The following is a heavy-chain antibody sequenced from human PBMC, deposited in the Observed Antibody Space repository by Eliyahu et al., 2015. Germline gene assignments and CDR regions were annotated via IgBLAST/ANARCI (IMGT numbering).Heavy chain of an antibody. CDR1: GYTFSNYA. V-gene: IGHV1-3*01. CDR3: ARGIWSATRATYYLDS. J-gene: IGHJ4*02. CDR2: VNPRHGKP. D-gene: IGHD3-3*01. Sequence: QVHLVQSGAEVKKPGASVKISCKASGYTFSNYAINWVRQAPGQSPGGIGWVNPRHGKPKYSQNFQGRITITRDTSAITAYMDLSSLTSGDTAVYYCARGIWSATRATYYLDSWGQGTFVTVSS.